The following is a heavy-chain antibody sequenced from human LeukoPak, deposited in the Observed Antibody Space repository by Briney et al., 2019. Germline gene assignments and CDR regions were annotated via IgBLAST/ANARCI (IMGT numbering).Heavy chain of an antibody. CDR2: IYYSGST. Sequence: ASETLSLTCTVSGGSISSYYWSWIRQPPGKGLEWIGYIYYSGSTNYNPSLKSRVTISVDTSKNQFSLKLSSVTAADTAVYYCARGDFWSGYYLPDAFDIWGQGTMVTVSS. CDR3: ARGDFWSGYYLPDAFDI. CDR1: GGSISSYY. J-gene: IGHJ3*02. D-gene: IGHD3-3*01. V-gene: IGHV4-59*01.